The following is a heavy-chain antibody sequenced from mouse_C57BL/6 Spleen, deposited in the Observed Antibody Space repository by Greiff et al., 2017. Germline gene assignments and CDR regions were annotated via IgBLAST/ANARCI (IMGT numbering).Heavy chain of an antibody. CDR1: GYTFTDYE. Sequence: VKLMESGAELVRPGASVTLSCKASGYTFTDYEMHWVKQTPVHGLEWIGAIDPETGGTAYNQKFKGKAILTADKSSSTAYMELRSLTSEDSAVYYCTREDSSGYSAWFAYWGQGTLVTVSA. CDR3: TREDSSGYSAWFAY. V-gene: IGHV1-15*01. D-gene: IGHD3-2*02. J-gene: IGHJ3*01. CDR2: IDPETGGT.